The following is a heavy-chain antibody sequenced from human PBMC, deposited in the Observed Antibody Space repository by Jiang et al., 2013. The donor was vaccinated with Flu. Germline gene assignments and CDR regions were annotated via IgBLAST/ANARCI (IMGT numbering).Heavy chain of an antibody. CDR2: INANTGNP. J-gene: IGHJ5*02. Sequence: QSGSELKKPGASVKVSCKASGYTFTSYAMNWVRQAPGQGLEWMGWINANTGNPTYAQGFTGRFVFSLDTSVSTAYLQICSLKAEDTAVYYCAREVSRMLYATHWFDPWGQGTLVTVSS. D-gene: IGHD2-8*01. CDR3: AREVSRMLYATHWFDP. V-gene: IGHV7-4-1*01. CDR1: GYTFTSYA.